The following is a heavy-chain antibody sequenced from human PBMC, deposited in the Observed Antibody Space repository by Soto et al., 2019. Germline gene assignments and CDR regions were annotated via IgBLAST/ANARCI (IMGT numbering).Heavy chain of an antibody. D-gene: IGHD6-19*01. J-gene: IGHJ6*02. CDR3: ARGESEYSSGYGMDV. V-gene: IGHV3-21*01. CDR1: GFTFSGYS. Sequence: PGGSLRLSCAASGFTFSGYSMNWVRQSPGKGLEWVSSISSSSSYIYYADSVKGRFTISRDNAKNSLYLQMNSLRAEDTAVYYCARGESEYSSGYGMDVWGQGTTVTVSS. CDR2: ISSSSSYI.